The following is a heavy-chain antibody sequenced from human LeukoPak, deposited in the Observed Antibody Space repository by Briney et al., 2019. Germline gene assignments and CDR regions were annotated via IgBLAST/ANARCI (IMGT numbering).Heavy chain of an antibody. Sequence: PGGALRVSCAASGFIFSYYAMHWVRQAPGEGLGWVAVISYDGSKKYYGDSVKGRFTISRDNSKNTLYLQMNSLRGEDTAVYYCARDQTGTYNVDSWGQGTMVTVSS. CDR2: ISYDGSKK. CDR1: GFIFSYYA. J-gene: IGHJ4*02. CDR3: ARDQTGTYNVDS. V-gene: IGHV3-30*04. D-gene: IGHD1-26*01.